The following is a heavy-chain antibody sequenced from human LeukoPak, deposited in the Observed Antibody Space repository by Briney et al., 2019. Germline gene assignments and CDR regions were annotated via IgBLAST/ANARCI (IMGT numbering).Heavy chain of an antibody. CDR3: ARSLDSYGSGDDY. Sequence: SETLSLTCTVSGGSISSSSYYWGWIRQPPGKGLEWIGSIYYSGSTYYNPSLKSRVTISVETSKNQFSLKLSSVTAADTAVYYCARSLDSYGSGDDYCGQGTLVAVSS. CDR1: GGSISSSSYY. CDR2: IYYSGST. V-gene: IGHV4-39*01. J-gene: IGHJ4*02. D-gene: IGHD5-18*01.